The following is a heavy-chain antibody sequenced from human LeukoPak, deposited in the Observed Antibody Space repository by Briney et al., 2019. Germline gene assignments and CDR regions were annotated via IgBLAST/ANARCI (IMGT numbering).Heavy chain of an antibody. CDR3: TRSLGVVIHGGMDV. CDR1: GGSISSYH. D-gene: IGHD3-3*01. Sequence: SETLSLTCTVSGGSISSYHWSWIRQPPGKGREWIGHIYYTASTNYNPSLKSRVTISLDTSKNQFSLKLSSLTAADTAVYYCTRSLGVVIHGGMDVWGQGTTVTVSS. V-gene: IGHV4-59*01. J-gene: IGHJ6*02. CDR2: IYYTAST.